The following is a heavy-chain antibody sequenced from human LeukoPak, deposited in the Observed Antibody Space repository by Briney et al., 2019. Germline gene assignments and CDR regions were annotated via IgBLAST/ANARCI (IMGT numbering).Heavy chain of an antibody. CDR1: GFTVNC. J-gene: IGHJ4*02. D-gene: IGHD2-15*01. V-gene: IGHV3-66*01. CDR2: IESDGNT. Sequence: GGSLRLSCEASGFTVNCMSWVRQAPGTGLEWVSIIESDGNTHYEDSVKGRFTISRDKSKNTLYLQMNSLRAEDTAVYYCARDLGYCSGSTCYVGYFDCWGQGTQVTVSS. CDR3: ARDLGYCSGSTCYVGYFDC.